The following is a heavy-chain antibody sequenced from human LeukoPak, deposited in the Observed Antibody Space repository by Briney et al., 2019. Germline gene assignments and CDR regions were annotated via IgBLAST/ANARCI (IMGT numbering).Heavy chain of an antibody. CDR1: GFTFSSYS. V-gene: IGHV3-23*01. J-gene: IGHJ4*02. D-gene: IGHD3-22*01. CDR2: ITGSGGST. CDR3: TTDSSGYYRPFDY. Sequence: PGGSLRLSCAASGFTFSSYSMNWVRQAPGKGLEWVSSITGSGGSTYYGDSVKGRFTISRDNAKNTLYLQMNSLKTEDTAVYYCTTDSSGYYRPFDYWGQGTLVTVSS.